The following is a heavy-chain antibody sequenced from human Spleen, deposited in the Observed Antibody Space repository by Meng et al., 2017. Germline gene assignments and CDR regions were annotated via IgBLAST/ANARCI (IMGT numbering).Heavy chain of an antibody. CDR1: GDSRSSSSYY. CDR3: ARHMEMSTIINLFDF. V-gene: IGHV4-39*01. D-gene: IGHD5-24*01. CDR2: IYYSGST. Sequence: QLQLQESGPGLVKPSENLSLTCTVSGDSRSSSSYYWGWIRQPPGKGLEWIGSIYYSGSTYYNPSLKSRITISVDTSKNQFSLKLSSVTAADTAVYYCARHMEMSTIINLFDFWGQGALVTVSS. J-gene: IGHJ4*02.